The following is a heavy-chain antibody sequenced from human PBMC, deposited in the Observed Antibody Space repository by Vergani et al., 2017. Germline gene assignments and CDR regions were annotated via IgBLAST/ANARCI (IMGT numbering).Heavy chain of an antibody. CDR3: AKGGWYYDILTGYGGQYYFDY. Sequence: EVQLLESGGGLVQPGGSLRLSCAASGFTFSSYAMSWVRQAPGKGLEWVSAISGSGGSTYYADSVKGRFTISRDNSKTTLYLQMNSLRAEDTAVYYCAKGGWYYDILTGYGGQYYFDYWGQGTLVTVSS. J-gene: IGHJ4*02. D-gene: IGHD3-9*01. V-gene: IGHV3-23*01. CDR2: ISGSGGST. CDR1: GFTFSSYA.